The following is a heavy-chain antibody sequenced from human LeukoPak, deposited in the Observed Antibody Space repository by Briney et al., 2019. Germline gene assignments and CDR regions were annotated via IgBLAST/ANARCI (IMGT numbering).Heavy chain of an antibody. CDR1: GGSISSYY. J-gene: IGHJ3*02. CDR3: ARPVLYYVIAFDI. CDR2: IYYSGST. Sequence: SETLSLTCTVSGGSISSYYWSWIRQPAGKGLEWIGSIYYSGSTYYNPSLKSRVTISVDTSKNQFSLKLSSVTAADTAVYYCARPVLYYVIAFDIWGQGTMVTVSS. D-gene: IGHD3-10*02. V-gene: IGHV4-59*05.